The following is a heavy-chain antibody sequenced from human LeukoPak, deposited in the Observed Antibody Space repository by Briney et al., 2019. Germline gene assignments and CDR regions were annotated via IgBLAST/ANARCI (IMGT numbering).Heavy chain of an antibody. CDR2: ISSSGSTI. J-gene: IGHJ4*02. CDR1: GFTFSDYY. CDR3: ARARSYFDYGPPYGY. Sequence: GGSLRLSCAASGFTFSDYYMSWLRQAPGKGLEWVSYISSSGSTIYYADSVKGRFTISRDNAKNSLYLQMNSLRAEDTAVYYCARARSYFDYGPPYGYWGQGTLVTVSS. D-gene: IGHD3-16*01. V-gene: IGHV3-11*04.